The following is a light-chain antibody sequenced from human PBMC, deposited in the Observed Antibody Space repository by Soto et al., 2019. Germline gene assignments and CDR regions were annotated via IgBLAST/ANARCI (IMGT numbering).Light chain of an antibody. CDR1: QSVSRC. J-gene: IGKJ4*01. CDR2: DAS. V-gene: IGKV3-11*01. CDR3: QQCNTWPLT. Sequence: EIVLTQSPATLSLSPGESATLSCRASQSVSRCLVWFQHKPGQAHRLVIHDASYRAADIPARFSGSGSETDFTLTIRSLQPEDFAVYYCQQCNTWPLTFGGGTKLEIK.